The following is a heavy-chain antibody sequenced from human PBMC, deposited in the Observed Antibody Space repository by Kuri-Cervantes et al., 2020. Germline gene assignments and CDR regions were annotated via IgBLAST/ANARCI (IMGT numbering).Heavy chain of an antibody. Sequence: SVKVSCKASGGTFSSYAISWVRQAPGQGLEWMGGIIPIFGTANYAQKFQGRVTITADKSTSTAYMELSSLRSEDTAVYYCARESGAAPGMVFWGQGTLVTVSS. CDR2: IIPIFGTA. CDR1: GGTFSSYA. CDR3: ARESGAAPGMVF. J-gene: IGHJ4*02. V-gene: IGHV1-69*06. D-gene: IGHD6-13*01.